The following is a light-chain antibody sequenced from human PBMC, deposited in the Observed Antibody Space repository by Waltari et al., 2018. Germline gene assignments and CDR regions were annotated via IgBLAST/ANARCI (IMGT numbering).Light chain of an antibody. CDR3: CSYAGSYTVL. CDR2: DVF. V-gene: IGLV2-11*01. Sequence: QSALTQPRSVSGSPGQSVTFSCTGTSNDVGGYNHVSWYQQSPAKAPTLMFYDVFNRPSGVPDPFSGAQSGNTASLTLSGLQADDEADYYCCSYAGSYTVLFGGGTKLTVL. J-gene: IGLJ2*01. CDR1: SNDVGGYNH.